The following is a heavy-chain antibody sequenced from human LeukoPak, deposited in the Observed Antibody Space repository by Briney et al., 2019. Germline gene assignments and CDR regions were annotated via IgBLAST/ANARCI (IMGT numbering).Heavy chain of an antibody. CDR2: IYYSGST. CDR1: GGSISSYY. V-gene: IGHV4-59*08. CDR3: AVTGYSSVTYYDR. D-gene: IGHD6-25*01. Sequence: SETLSLTCTVSGGSISSYYWSWIRQPPGKGLEWIGYIYYSGSTNYNPSLKSRVTISVDTSKNQFSLKLSSLTAADTAVYYCAVTGYSSVTYYDRWGQGTLVTVSS. J-gene: IGHJ5*02.